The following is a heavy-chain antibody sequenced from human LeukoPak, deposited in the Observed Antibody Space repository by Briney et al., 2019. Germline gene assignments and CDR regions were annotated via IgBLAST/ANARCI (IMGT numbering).Heavy chain of an antibody. CDR1: GGSISSYY. CDR2: IYYSGST. V-gene: IGHV4-59*01. Sequence: SETLSLTCTVSGGSISSYYWSWIRQPPGKGLEWIGYIYYSGSTNYNPSLKSRVTISVNTSKNQFSLKLSSVTAADTAVYYCARQDTAMVRYYYYYYMDVWGKGTTVTVSS. J-gene: IGHJ6*03. D-gene: IGHD5-18*01. CDR3: ARQDTAMVRYYYYYYMDV.